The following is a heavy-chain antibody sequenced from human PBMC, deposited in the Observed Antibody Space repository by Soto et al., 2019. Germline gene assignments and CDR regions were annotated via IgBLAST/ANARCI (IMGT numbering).Heavy chain of an antibody. J-gene: IGHJ4*02. Sequence: SETLSLTCTVSGDSISSGGYYWSWIRQHPGKGLEWIGYIYDNGGAYYSPSLKGRVVISLDRSENQFSLRLSSVTAADTAVYYCARVKGGTTRRAFDSWGQGTLGTVSS. CDR3: ARVKGGTTRRAFDS. CDR2: IYDNGGA. CDR1: GDSISSGGYY. V-gene: IGHV4-31*03. D-gene: IGHD1-7*01.